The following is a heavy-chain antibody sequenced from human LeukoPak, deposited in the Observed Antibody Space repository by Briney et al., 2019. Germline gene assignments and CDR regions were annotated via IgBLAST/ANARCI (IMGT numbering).Heavy chain of an antibody. CDR1: GGSISSGDYY. D-gene: IGHD3-10*01. CDR2: IYYSGST. V-gene: IGHV4-30-4*08. J-gene: IGHJ3*02. CDR3: ARDLRRITMVRGVIPNPFAFDI. Sequence: SETLSLTCTVSGGSISSGDYYWSWIRQPPGKSVEWIGYIYYSGSTYYNPSLKSRVTISVDTSKNQFSLKLSSVTAADTAVYYCARDLRRITMVRGVIPNPFAFDIWGQGTMVTVSS.